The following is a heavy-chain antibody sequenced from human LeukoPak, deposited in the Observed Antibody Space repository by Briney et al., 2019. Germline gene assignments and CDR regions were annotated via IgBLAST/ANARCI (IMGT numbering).Heavy chain of an antibody. Sequence: PGGSLRLSCAASGFTFSGSAMHWVRQASGKGLEGVGRIRSKANSYATAYAASVKGRFTISRDDSKNTAYLQMNSLKTEDTAVYYCTSHDSSGYYYHQLYYFDYWGQGTLVTVSP. J-gene: IGHJ4*02. CDR1: GFTFSGSA. CDR3: TSHDSSGYYYHQLYYFDY. D-gene: IGHD3-22*01. CDR2: IRSKANSYAT. V-gene: IGHV3-73*01.